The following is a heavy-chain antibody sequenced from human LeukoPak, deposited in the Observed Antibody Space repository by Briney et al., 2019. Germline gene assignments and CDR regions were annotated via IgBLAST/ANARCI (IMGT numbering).Heavy chain of an antibody. CDR3: ARTYYGGNYFFKAFDI. CDR2: IYYSGST. D-gene: IGHD4-23*01. V-gene: IGHV4-31*03. CDR1: GGSISSGGYY. J-gene: IGHJ3*02. Sequence: PSETLSLTCTVSGGSISSGGYYWSWIRQHPGKGLEWIGYIYYSGSTYYNPSLKSRVTISVDTSKNQFSLKLSSVTAADTAVYYCARTYYGGNYFFKAFDIWGQGTMVTVSS.